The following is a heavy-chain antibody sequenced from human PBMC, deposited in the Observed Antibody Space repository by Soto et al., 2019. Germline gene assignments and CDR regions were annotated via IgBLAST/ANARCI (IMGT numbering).Heavy chain of an antibody. V-gene: IGHV3-30-3*01. CDR2: ISYDGSNK. Sequence: QVQLVESGGGVVQPGRSLRLSCAASGFTFSNYAMHWVRQAPGKGLVWVAVISYDGSNKYYADSVEGRFTISRGNSKNTQYVHMTSLSADDTAMYYCARPDFDGGRYRDSWGQGTLVTVSS. D-gene: IGHD1-26*01. J-gene: IGHJ4*02. CDR3: ARPDFDGGRYRDS. CDR1: GFTFSNYA.